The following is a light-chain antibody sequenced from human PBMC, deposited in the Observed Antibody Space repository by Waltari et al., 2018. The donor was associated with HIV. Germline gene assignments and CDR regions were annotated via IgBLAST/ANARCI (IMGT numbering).Light chain of an antibody. V-gene: IGLV1-40*03. CDR2: QNK. CDR3: QSYDTSLSAWV. Sequence: QSVLTPPPSISAAPGQRLTVYCSGTSSNIGAGYDLHWYQQLPGTAPKLLLYQNKNRPSGVPDRFSASKSDASASLAITGLQAADEGDYFCQSYDTSLSAWVFGGGTRLTVL. J-gene: IGLJ2*01. CDR1: SSNIGAGYD.